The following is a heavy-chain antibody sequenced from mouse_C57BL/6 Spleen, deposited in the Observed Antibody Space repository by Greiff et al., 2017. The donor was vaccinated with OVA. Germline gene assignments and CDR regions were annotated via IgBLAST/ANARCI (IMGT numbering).Heavy chain of an antibody. V-gene: IGHV1-61*01. CDR1: GYTFTSYW. Sequence: QVQLQQPGAELVRPGSSVKLSCKASGYTFTSYWMDWVKQRPGQGLEWIGNIYPSDSETHYNQKFKGKATLTVDKSSSTAYMQLSSLTSEDSAVYYGTRSPQAMDYWGQGTSVTVSS. CDR2: IYPSDSET. J-gene: IGHJ4*01. CDR3: TRSPQAMDY.